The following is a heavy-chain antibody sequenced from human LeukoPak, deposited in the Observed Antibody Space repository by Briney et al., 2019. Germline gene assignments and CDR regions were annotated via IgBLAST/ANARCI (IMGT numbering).Heavy chain of an antibody. J-gene: IGHJ4*02. CDR2: ISSSGSTI. V-gene: IGHV3-11*01. D-gene: IGHD6-19*01. Sequence: GSLRLSCAASGFTFSDYYMSWIRQAPGKGLEWVSYISSSGSTIYYADSVKGRFTISRGNAKNSLYLQMNSLRAEDTAVYYCAREAVAADFNFDYWGQGTLVTVSS. CDR1: GFTFSDYY. CDR3: AREAVAADFNFDY.